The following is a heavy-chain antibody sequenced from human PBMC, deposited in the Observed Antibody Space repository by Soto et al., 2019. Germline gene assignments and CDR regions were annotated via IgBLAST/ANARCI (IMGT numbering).Heavy chain of an antibody. Sequence: ASVKVSCKASGGTFSSYAISWVRQAPGQGLEWMGRIIPILGIANYAQKFQGRVTITADKSTSTAYMELSSLRSEDTAVYYCARDSGYDFREVPPIYWGQGTLVTVSS. CDR2: IIPILGIA. CDR3: ARDSGYDFREVPPIY. J-gene: IGHJ4*02. V-gene: IGHV1-69*04. CDR1: GGTFSSYA. D-gene: IGHD5-12*01.